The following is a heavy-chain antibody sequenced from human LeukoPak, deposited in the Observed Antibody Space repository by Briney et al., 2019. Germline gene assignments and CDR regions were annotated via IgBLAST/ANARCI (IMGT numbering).Heavy chain of an antibody. Sequence: GGSLRLSCAASGFTFSSYSMNWVRQAPGKGLEWVSYISSSSSTIYYADSVKGRFTISRDNAKNSLYLQMNSLRAEDTAVYYCATDYGDYGLGYYYGMDVWGQGTTVTVSS. J-gene: IGHJ6*02. CDR2: ISSSSSTI. CDR3: ATDYGDYGLGYYYGMDV. V-gene: IGHV3-48*01. CDR1: GFTFSSYS. D-gene: IGHD4-17*01.